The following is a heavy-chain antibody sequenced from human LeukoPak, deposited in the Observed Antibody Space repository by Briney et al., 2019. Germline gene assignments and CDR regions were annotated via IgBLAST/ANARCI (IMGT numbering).Heavy chain of an antibody. D-gene: IGHD2-15*01. CDR3: ATSTLSPYGCHFYGMDV. Sequence: SVKVSCKASGGTSSSYAISWVRQAPGQGLEWMGGIIPIFGTANYAQKFQGRVTITADESTSTAYMELSSLRSEDTAVYYCATSTLSPYGCHFYGMDVWGQGTTVTVSS. J-gene: IGHJ6*02. V-gene: IGHV1-69*01. CDR1: GGTSSSYA. CDR2: IIPIFGTA.